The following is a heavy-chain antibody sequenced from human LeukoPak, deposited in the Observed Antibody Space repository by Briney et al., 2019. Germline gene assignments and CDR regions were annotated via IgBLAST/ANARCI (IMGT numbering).Heavy chain of an antibody. D-gene: IGHD1-14*01. CDR3: ASSDRGNWFDP. Sequence: SETLYLTCTVSGGSISSGDYYWNWIRQPPVKGLEWIGYIYYSGSTYYNPALKSRVTISVDTSKKQFSLKLSSATAADTAVYYCASSDRGNWFDPWGQGTLVTVSS. J-gene: IGHJ5*02. CDR2: IYYSGST. V-gene: IGHV4-30-4*08. CDR1: GGSISSGDYY.